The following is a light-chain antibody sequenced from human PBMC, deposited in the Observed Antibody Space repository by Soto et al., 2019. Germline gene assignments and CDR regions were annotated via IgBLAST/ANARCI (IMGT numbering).Light chain of an antibody. V-gene: IGKV1-5*01. CDR1: QSISSW. CDR3: QQYNSYSWT. CDR2: DAS. J-gene: IGKJ1*01. Sequence: DIQMTQSPSTLSASVGDRVTITCRASQSISSWVAWYQQKPGKAPKLLIYDASSLESGVPSRFSGSGSGTEFTLTISSLQPDDFATFYCQQYNSYSWTFGQGTKVDIK.